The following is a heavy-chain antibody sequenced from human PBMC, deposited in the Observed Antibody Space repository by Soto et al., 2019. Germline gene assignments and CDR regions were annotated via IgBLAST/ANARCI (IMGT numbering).Heavy chain of an antibody. Sequence: QVQLVQSGAEVKKPGASETVSCKASGYNVTSYGIRWVRQEPGQRVEWMGWISAYNGNTNYAQKPQGRVTMTTDTSTSSDDMELSCLRTDKTAVYYFARHRKSVAGPGFWGQGTLVTVSS. CDR1: GYNVTSYG. D-gene: IGHD6-19*01. V-gene: IGHV1-18*01. CDR2: ISAYNGNT. CDR3: ARHRKSVAGPGF. J-gene: IGHJ1*01.